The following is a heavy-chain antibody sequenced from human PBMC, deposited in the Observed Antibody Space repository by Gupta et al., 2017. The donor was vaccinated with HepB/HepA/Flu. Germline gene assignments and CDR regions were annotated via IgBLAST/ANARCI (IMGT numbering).Heavy chain of an antibody. D-gene: IGHD3-16*01. J-gene: IGHJ6*02. CDR3: ARLYWGTTHYYGMDV. CDR1: GYTFTNYR. V-gene: IGHV5-51*01. Sequence: EVQLVQSGAEVKKSGESLKISCSVSGYTFTNYRIAWVRQVPGKGLEWMGITYPGDFDTRYSPSFKGQVTISADTSTSTAHLQWTSLKASDSGTYYCARLYWGTTHYYGMDVWGQGTAVTVS. CDR2: TYPGDFDT.